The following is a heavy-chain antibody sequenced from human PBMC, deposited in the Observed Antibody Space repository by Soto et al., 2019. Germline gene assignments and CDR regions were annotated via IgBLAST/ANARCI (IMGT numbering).Heavy chain of an antibody. CDR3: ARGSREGYFDY. Sequence: SETLSLTCAVYGGSFSGYYWSWIRQPPGKGLEWIGEINHSGSTNYNPSLKSRVTISVDTSKNQFSLKLSSVAAADTAVYYCARGSREGYFDYWGQGTLVTVSS. CDR2: INHSGST. CDR1: GGSFSGYY. V-gene: IGHV4-34*01. J-gene: IGHJ4*02. D-gene: IGHD1-26*01.